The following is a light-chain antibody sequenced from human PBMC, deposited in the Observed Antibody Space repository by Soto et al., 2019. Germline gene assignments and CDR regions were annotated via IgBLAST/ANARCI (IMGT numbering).Light chain of an antibody. V-gene: IGLV1-40*01. Sequence: QSVLTQSPSVSGAPGQRVTISCTGSGSTIGAGYDVHWYQHLPGTAPKLLIYDNNNRPSGVPDRFSGSKSGTSASLAISGLQAEDEADYYCQSYDSSLSVVFGGGTKVTVL. J-gene: IGLJ2*01. CDR1: GSTIGAGYD. CDR3: QSYDSSLSVV. CDR2: DNN.